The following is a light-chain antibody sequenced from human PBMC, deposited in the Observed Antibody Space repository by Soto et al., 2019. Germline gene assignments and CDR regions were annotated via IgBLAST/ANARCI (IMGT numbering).Light chain of an antibody. J-gene: IGKJ1*01. CDR3: QQRSNWPRT. Sequence: EIVLTQSPATLSLSPGERATLSCRASQSINSYLAWYQQKPSQAPRLLIYDASNRATGIPARFSGSGSGTDFTLTISSLEPEDFAVYYCQQRSNWPRTFGQGTKVEIK. CDR2: DAS. V-gene: IGKV3-11*01. CDR1: QSINSY.